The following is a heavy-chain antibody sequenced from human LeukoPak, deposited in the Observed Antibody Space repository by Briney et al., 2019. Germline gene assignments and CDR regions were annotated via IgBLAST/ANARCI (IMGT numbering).Heavy chain of an antibody. CDR3: ARAPYSSGSFYY. Sequence: SVKVSCKASGGTFSSYAISWVRQAPGQGLEWMGGIVPIFGTANYAQKFQGRVTITADESTSTAYMELSSLRSEDTAVYYCARAPYSSGSFYYWGQGTLVTVSS. J-gene: IGHJ4*02. V-gene: IGHV1-69*01. CDR1: GGTFSSYA. D-gene: IGHD6-19*01. CDR2: IVPIFGTA.